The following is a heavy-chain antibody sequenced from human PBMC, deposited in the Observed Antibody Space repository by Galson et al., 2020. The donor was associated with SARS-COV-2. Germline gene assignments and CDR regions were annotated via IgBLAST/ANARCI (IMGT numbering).Heavy chain of an antibody. CDR3: ARDRTLTTVTTWLWYYGMDV. CDR2: IWYDGSNK. V-gene: IGHV3-33*01. J-gene: IGHJ6*02. CDR1: GFTFSSYG. Sequence: GGSLRLSCAASGFTFSSYGMHWVRQAPGKGLEWVAVIWYDGSNKYYADSVKGRFTISRDNSKNTLYLQMNSLRAEDTAVYYCARDRTLTTVTTWLWYYGMDVWGRGTTVTVSS. D-gene: IGHD4-17*01.